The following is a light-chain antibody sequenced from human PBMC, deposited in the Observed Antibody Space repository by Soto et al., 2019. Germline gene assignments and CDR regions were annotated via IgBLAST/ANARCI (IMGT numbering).Light chain of an antibody. Sequence: DIQMTQSPSSLSASVGDRVTITCRASQSISSYLNWYQQKPGKAPKLLLYAASILQSGVPSTFSGSGSGTGFTLTISSLQADYFVTYYYQQNYNTPPVTFGQGTKLEIK. CDR1: QSISSY. CDR3: QQNYNTPPVT. CDR2: AAS. J-gene: IGKJ2*01. V-gene: IGKV1-39*01.